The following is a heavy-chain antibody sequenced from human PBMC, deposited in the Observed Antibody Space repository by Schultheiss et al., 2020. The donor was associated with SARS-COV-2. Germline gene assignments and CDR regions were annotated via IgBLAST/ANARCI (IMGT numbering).Heavy chain of an antibody. CDR1: GGSISSYY. V-gene: IGHV4-59*12. D-gene: IGHD3-3*01. CDR2: IYYSGST. Sequence: SETLSLTCTVSGGSISSYYWSWIRQPPGKGLEWIGYIYYSGSTNYNPSLKSRVTISVDTSKNQFSLKLSSVTAADTAVYYCAREAAIFGVAAVPYFDYWGQGTLVTVSS. CDR3: AREAAIFGVAAVPYFDY. J-gene: IGHJ4*02.